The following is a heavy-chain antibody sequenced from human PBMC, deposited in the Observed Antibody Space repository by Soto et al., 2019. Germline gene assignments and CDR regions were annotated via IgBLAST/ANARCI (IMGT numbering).Heavy chain of an antibody. CDR3: ASRREGYCSGGSCYPTDQGYYGMDV. CDR2: IYYSGST. V-gene: IGHV4-30-4*01. D-gene: IGHD2-15*01. Sequence: KPSETLSLTCTVSGGSISSGDYYWSWIRQPPGKGLEWIGYIYYSGSTYYNPSLKSRVTISVDTSKNQFSLKLSSVTAADTAVYYCASRREGYCSGGSCYPTDQGYYGMDVWGQGTTVTVSS. CDR1: GGSISSGDYY. J-gene: IGHJ6*02.